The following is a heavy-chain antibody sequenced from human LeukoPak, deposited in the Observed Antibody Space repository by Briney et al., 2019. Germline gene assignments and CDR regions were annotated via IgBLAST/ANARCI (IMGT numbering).Heavy chain of an antibody. CDR1: GLTFSTYA. V-gene: IGHV3-30*18. J-gene: IGHJ5*02. Sequence: GRSLRLSCAASGLTFSTYAMHWVRQAPGKGLEWVAVISYDGSNKYYADSVKGRFTISRDNSKNTLYLQMNTLRAEDTAVHYCAKDVSWNWFDPWGQGTLVTVSS. CDR2: ISYDGSNK. CDR3: AKDVSWNWFDP.